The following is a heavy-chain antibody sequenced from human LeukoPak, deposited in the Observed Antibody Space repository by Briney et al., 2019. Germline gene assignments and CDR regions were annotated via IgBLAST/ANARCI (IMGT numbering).Heavy chain of an antibody. CDR3: ARLRIAARFDY. J-gene: IGHJ4*02. V-gene: IGHV4-30-2*01. Sequence: SETLSLTCTVSGGSISSGGYYWSWIRQPPGKGLEWIGYIYHSGSTNYNPSLKSRVTISVDTSKNQFSLKLSSVTAADTAVYYCARLRIAARFDYWGQGTLVTVSS. CDR1: GGSISSGGYY. CDR2: IYHSGST. D-gene: IGHD6-25*01.